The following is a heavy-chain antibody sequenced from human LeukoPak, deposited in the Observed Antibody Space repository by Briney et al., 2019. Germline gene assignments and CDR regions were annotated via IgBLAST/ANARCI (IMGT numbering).Heavy chain of an antibody. V-gene: IGHV4-30-4*01. J-gene: IGHJ5*02. Sequence: SQTLSLTCTVSGGSISSGDYYWSWIRQPPGKGLEWIGYIYYSGSTYYNSSLKSRVTISADTSKNQFSLKLSSVTAADTAVYYCARPPQVGRTIFGVVLTVPPFDPWGQGTLVTVSS. CDR2: IYYSGST. CDR1: GGSISSGDYY. CDR3: ARPPQVGRTIFGVVLTVPPFDP. D-gene: IGHD3-3*01.